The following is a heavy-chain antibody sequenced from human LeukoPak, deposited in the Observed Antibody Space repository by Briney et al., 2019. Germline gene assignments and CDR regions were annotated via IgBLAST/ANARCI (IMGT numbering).Heavy chain of an antibody. CDR1: GFTFSSYS. CDR2: ISTSSSHM. Sequence: GGYLRLSCAASGFTFSSYSMKWVHQAPGKGLELVSSISTSSSHMYYADSVKGRFTISRDNSKNTLYLQMNSLRAEDTAAYYCAKVSNYDFWSGYYHHYFDYWGQGTLVTVSS. D-gene: IGHD3-3*01. J-gene: IGHJ4*02. CDR3: AKVSNYDFWSGYYHHYFDY. V-gene: IGHV3-21*04.